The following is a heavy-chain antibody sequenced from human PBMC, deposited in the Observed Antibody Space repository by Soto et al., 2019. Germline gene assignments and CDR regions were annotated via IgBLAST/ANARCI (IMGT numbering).Heavy chain of an antibody. D-gene: IGHD4-17*01. CDR3: ARDLMTTVTTGDMAFVWFDP. Sequence: ASVKVSCKASGYTFTSYGISWVRQAPGQGLEWMGWISAYNGNTNYAQKLQGRVTMTTDTSTSTAYMELRSLRSDDTAVYYCARDLMTTVTTGDMAFVWFDPWGQGTRVTVSS. V-gene: IGHV1-18*01. CDR2: ISAYNGNT. CDR1: GYTFTSYG. J-gene: IGHJ5*02.